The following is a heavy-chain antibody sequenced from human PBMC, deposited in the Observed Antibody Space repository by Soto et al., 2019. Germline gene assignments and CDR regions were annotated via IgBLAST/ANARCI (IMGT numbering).Heavy chain of an antibody. D-gene: IGHD6-6*01. CDR2: IDPSDSYT. Sequence: PGESLKISCKGSGYSFTSYWISWVRQMPGKGLEWMGRIDPSDSYTNYSPSFQGHVTISADKSISTAYLQWSSLKASDTAMYYCAIFGSIRARTNNFDFPCPRTLVLGSA. V-gene: IGHV5-10-1*01. J-gene: IGHJ4*02. CDR3: AIFGSIRARTNNFDF. CDR1: GYSFTSYW.